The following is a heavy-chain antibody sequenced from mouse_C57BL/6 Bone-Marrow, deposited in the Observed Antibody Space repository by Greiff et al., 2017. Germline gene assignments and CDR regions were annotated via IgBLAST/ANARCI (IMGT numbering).Heavy chain of an antibody. J-gene: IGHJ2*01. CDR1: GYTFTSYW. Sequence: VQLQQSGAELVKPGASVKLSCKASGYTFTSYWMHWVKQRPGRGLEWIGRIAPNSGGTTSNEKFKSKATLTVAKPSSTAYMQLSSRTSEDSAVYFCARDYGSSRGYYCDYWGQGTTLTVSS. CDR3: ARDYGSSRGYYCDY. D-gene: IGHD1-1*01. CDR2: IAPNSGGT. V-gene: IGHV1-72*01.